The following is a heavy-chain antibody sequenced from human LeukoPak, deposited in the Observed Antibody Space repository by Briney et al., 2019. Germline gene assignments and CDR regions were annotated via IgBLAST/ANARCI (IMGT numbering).Heavy chain of an antibody. CDR3: ARAPPSYYHDSSGYYLPYFDY. CDR1: GDSVSSNSVA. Sequence: SQTLSLTCAISGDSVSSNSVAWNWIRQSPSRGLEWLGRTYYKSKWYNDYAVAVKSRITINPDTSKNEFSLHLNSVTPEDTAVYYCARAPPSYYHDSSGYYLPYFDYWGQGTLVTVSS. D-gene: IGHD3-22*01. CDR2: TYYKSKWYN. V-gene: IGHV6-1*01. J-gene: IGHJ4*02.